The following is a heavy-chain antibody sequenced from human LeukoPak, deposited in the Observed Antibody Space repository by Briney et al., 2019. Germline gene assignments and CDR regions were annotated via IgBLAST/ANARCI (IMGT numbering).Heavy chain of an antibody. D-gene: IGHD1-26*01. Sequence: ASVKVSCKASGYTFTGYYMHWVRQAPGRGLEWMGWINPNSGGTNYAQKFQGRVTMTRDTSISTAYMELSRLRSDDTAVYYCATPRAGVRGGCYYYMDVWGKGTTVTVSS. CDR2: INPNSGGT. J-gene: IGHJ6*03. V-gene: IGHV1-2*02. CDR3: ATPRAGVRGGCYYYMDV. CDR1: GYTFTGYY.